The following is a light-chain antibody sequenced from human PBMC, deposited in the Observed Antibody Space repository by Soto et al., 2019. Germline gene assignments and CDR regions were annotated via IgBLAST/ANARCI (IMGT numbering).Light chain of an antibody. J-gene: IGKJ4*01. CDR3: QQTSSCPLT. CDR1: QGVTSC. V-gene: IGKV1-12*01. CDR2: DAS. Sequence: DIQLTQSPSSVSASVGDRVTLSCRASQGVTSCLAWYQQKPGKAPKLLIYDASSLPTGVPSRFSGSGSGRDFTLTISSLEPEDFATYFCQQTSSCPLTFGGGTKVEIK.